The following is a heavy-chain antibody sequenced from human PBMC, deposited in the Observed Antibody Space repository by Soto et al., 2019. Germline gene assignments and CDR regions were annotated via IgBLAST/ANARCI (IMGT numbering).Heavy chain of an antibody. Sequence: ASVKVSCKVSGYTLTELSMHWVRQAPGKGLEWMGGFDPEDGETIYAQKFQGRVTMTEDTSTDTAYMELSSLRSEDTAVYYCATYCSSTSCYIAPYTFDPWGQGTLVTVS. J-gene: IGHJ5*02. V-gene: IGHV1-24*01. CDR3: ATYCSSTSCYIAPYTFDP. CDR1: GYTLTELS. CDR2: FDPEDGET. D-gene: IGHD2-2*02.